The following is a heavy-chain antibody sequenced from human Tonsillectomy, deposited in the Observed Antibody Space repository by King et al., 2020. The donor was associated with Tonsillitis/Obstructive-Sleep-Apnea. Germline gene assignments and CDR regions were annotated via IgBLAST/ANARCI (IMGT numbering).Heavy chain of an antibody. J-gene: IGHJ4*02. V-gene: IGHV4-39*01. Sequence: QLQESGPGLVKPSETLSFTCTVSGGSISSTSYYWGWIRQPPGKGLEWIGSIYYSGSTYYNPSLKSRVTISVDTSKIQFSLKLSSVTAADTAVYYCAKRAAIIGFDYWGQGTLVTVSS. D-gene: IGHD3-3*01. CDR1: GGSISSTSYY. CDR2: IYYSGST. CDR3: AKRAAIIGFDY.